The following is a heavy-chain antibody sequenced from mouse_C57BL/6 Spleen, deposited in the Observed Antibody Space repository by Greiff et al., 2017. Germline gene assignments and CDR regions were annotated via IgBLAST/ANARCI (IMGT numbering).Heavy chain of an antibody. CDR3: TRVRLDY. J-gene: IGHJ2*01. CDR2: ISSGGDYI. Sequence: EVKVVESGEGLVKPGGSLKLSCAASGFTFSSYAMSWVRQTPEQRLEWVAYISSGGDYIYYADTVKGRFTIARDNARNTLYLQMSSLKSEDTAMYYCTRVRLDYWGQGTTLTVSS. D-gene: IGHD2-14*01. CDR1: GFTFSSYA. V-gene: IGHV5-9-1*02.